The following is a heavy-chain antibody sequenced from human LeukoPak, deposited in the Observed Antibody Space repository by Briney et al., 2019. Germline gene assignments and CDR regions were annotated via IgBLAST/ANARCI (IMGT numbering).Heavy chain of an antibody. D-gene: IGHD6-13*01. CDR3: ARGQRVSSSRYGWFDP. J-gene: IGHJ5*02. CDR2: MNPNSSNT. Sequence: ASVKVSCKASGYTFTSYDINWVRQATGQGLEWMGWMNPNSSNTGYAQKFQGRVTMTRNTSISTAYMELSSLRSEDTAVYYCARGQRVSSSRYGWFDPWGQGTLVTVSS. V-gene: IGHV1-8*01. CDR1: GYTFTSYD.